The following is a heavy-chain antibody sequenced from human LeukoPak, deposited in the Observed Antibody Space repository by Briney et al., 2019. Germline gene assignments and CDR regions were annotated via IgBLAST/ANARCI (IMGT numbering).Heavy chain of an antibody. V-gene: IGHV3-23*01. D-gene: IGHD2-15*01. CDR3: AKGVGYCSGGSCQQFDY. CDR2: ISGSGGST. J-gene: IGHJ4*02. Sequence: PGGSLRLSCAASGFTFSGYGMSWVRQAPGKGLKWVSAISGSGGSTYYADSVKGRITISRDNSKNTLYLQMNSLRAGDTAVYYCAKGVGYCSGGSCQQFDYWGQGTLVTVSS. CDR1: GFTFSGYG.